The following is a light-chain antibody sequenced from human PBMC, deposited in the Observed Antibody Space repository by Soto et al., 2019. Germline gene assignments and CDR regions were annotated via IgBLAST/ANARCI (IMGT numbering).Light chain of an antibody. Sequence: AIRMTQSPSSFSASTGDRVTITCRASQGISSYLAWYQQKPGKAPKLLIYAASTLQSGVPSRFSGSGSGTDFTLTISCLPSEDFATYYCQQYYSYPRVTFGPGTKVDIK. J-gene: IGKJ3*01. CDR3: QQYYSYPRVT. CDR1: QGISSY. CDR2: AAS. V-gene: IGKV1-8*01.